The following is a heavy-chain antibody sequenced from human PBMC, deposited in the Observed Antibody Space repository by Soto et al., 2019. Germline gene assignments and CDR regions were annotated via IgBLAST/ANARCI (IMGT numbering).Heavy chain of an antibody. CDR2: IYPGDSDT. J-gene: IGHJ6*02. CDR3: ARVEITPLYYYYGMDV. Sequence: GESLKISCKGSGYSFTSYWIGWVRQMPGKGLEWMGIIYPGDSDTRYSPSFQGQVTISADKSISTAYLQWSSLKASDTAMYYCARVEITPLYYYYGMDVWGQGTTVTVSS. CDR1: GYSFTSYW. V-gene: IGHV5-51*01. D-gene: IGHD3-3*01.